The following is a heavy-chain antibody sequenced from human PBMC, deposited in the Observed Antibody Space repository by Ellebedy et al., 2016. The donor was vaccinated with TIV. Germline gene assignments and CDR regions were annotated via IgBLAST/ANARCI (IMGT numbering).Heavy chain of an antibody. Sequence: SETLSLXXAVYGGSFSGYYWSWIRQPPGKGLEWIGEINHSESTNYNPSLKSRATISVDTSKNQFSVKLSSVTAADTAVYYCATHSGRAFDPWGQGTLVTVSS. CDR2: INHSEST. CDR1: GGSFSGYY. V-gene: IGHV4-34*01. J-gene: IGHJ5*02. CDR3: ATHSGRAFDP. D-gene: IGHD3-10*01.